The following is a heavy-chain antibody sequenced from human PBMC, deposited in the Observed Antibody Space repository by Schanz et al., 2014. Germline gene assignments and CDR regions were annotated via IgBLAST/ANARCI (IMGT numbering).Heavy chain of an antibody. CDR3: ARTGYDPSLTH. Sequence: QVQLVQSGAEVKKPGSSVKVSCKASGDPFRSSTINWVRHAPGQGLEWMGRIIPITGITNYAQKFQGRVTFTADKSTSTALLEVNSLRSEDTAVYYCARTGYDPSLTHWGQGTLVTVSS. CDR1: GDPFRSST. CDR2: IIPITGIT. D-gene: IGHD5-12*01. J-gene: IGHJ4*02. V-gene: IGHV1-69*02.